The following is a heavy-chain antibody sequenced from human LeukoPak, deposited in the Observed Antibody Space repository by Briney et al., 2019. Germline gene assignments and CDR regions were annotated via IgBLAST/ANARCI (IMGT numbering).Heavy chain of an antibody. CDR3: AKELRTDFGVAIVYYYYGMDV. J-gene: IGHJ6*02. V-gene: IGHV3-30*02. D-gene: IGHD3-3*01. Sequence: DSVKGRFTISRDNSKNTLYLQMNSLRAEDTAVYYCAKELRTDFGVAIVYYYYGMDVWGQGTTVTVSS.